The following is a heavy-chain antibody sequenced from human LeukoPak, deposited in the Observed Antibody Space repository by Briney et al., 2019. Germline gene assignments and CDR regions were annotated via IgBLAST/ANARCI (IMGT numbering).Heavy chain of an antibody. J-gene: IGHJ4*02. CDR2: IYPGDSDT. CDR3: ARRSGSYFNF. V-gene: IGHV5-51*01. Sequence: KLGESLKISCKGSGSGYSFANFWIGWVRQMPEKGLEWMGIIYPGDSDTRYSPSFEGQVTISVDKSVNTAYLQWSSLRASDTAIYFCARRSGSYFNFWGQGTQVIVSS. D-gene: IGHD1-26*01. CDR1: GYSFANFW.